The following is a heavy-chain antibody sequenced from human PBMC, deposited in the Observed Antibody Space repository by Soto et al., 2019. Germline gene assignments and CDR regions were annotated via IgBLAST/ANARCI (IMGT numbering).Heavy chain of an antibody. CDR3: ARYDFWSGYSSRFDY. D-gene: IGHD3-3*01. J-gene: IGHJ4*02. CDR2: IYYSAST. CDR1: GGSISGYY. Sequence: SETLSLTCTDSGGSISGYYWSWIRQPPGKGLEWIGYIYYSASTNYNPSLKSRVTISVDTSKNPFALKLSSVTAADTAVYYCARYDFWSGYSSRFDYWGQGTVVNV. V-gene: IGHV4-59*01.